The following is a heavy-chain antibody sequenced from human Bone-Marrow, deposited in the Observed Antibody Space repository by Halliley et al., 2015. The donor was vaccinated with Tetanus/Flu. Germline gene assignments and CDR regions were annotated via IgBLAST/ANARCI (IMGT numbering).Heavy chain of an antibody. CDR2: ISSSDTK. Sequence: SLRLSCAASGFTFSDYYMSWIRQAPGKGLEWTSHISSSDTKDYADSVRGRFAISWDNAKNSLYLQMNSLRVEDTAVYYCARDHGWDHYYWGQGTLVTVSS. D-gene: IGHD6-19*01. CDR3: ARDHGWDHYY. CDR1: GFTFSDYY. V-gene: IGHV3-11*01. J-gene: IGHJ4*02.